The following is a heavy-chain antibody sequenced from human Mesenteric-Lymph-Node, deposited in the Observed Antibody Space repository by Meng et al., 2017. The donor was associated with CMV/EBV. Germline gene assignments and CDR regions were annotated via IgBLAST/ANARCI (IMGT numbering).Heavy chain of an antibody. J-gene: IGHJ4*02. CDR1: GGAFSGYY. D-gene: IGHD4-23*01. CDR3: ARHQRWLKSEGGFNY. CDR2: INHSGST. Sequence: LQRVCAGLLNPSETLSLTLAGSGGAFSGYYWSWIRQPPGKGLEWIGEINHSGSTNYNPSLKSRVTISVDTSKNQFSLKLSSVTAADTAVYYCARHQRWLKSEGGFNYWGQGTLVTVSS. V-gene: IGHV4-34*01.